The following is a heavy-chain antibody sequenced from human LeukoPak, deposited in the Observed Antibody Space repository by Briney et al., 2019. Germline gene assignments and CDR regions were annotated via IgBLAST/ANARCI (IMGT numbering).Heavy chain of an antibody. Sequence: GGSLRLSCAASGFTFSSYAMSWVRQAPGKGLEWVSAISGGGGSTYYADSVKGRFTISRDNSKNTLYLQMNSLRAEDTAVYYCAKDPDAYDFWSGYMNWFDPWGQGTLVTVSS. V-gene: IGHV3-23*01. D-gene: IGHD3-3*01. CDR1: GFTFSSYA. J-gene: IGHJ5*02. CDR3: AKDPDAYDFWSGYMNWFDP. CDR2: ISGGGGST.